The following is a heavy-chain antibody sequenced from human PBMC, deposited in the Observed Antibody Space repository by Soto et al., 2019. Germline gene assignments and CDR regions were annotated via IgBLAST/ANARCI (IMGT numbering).Heavy chain of an antibody. CDR3: AGSSAISSYGMDV. V-gene: IGHV4-30-2*01. CDR2: IYHSGST. CDR1: GGSISSGGYS. J-gene: IGHJ6*02. Sequence: SETLSLTCAVSGGSISSGGYSWSWIRQPPGKGLEWIGYIYHSGSTYYNPSLKSRVTISVDRSKNQFSLKLSSVTAADTAVYYCAGSSAISSYGMDVWGQGTTVTVSS. D-gene: IGHD3-10*01.